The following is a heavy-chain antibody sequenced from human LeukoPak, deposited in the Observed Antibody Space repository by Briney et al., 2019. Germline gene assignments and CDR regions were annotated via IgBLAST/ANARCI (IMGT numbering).Heavy chain of an antibody. CDR2: IYYSGST. J-gene: IGHJ6*02. D-gene: IGHD6-13*01. V-gene: IGHV4-59*08. CDR1: GGSISPYY. Sequence: SSETLSLTCTVSGGSISPYYWSWIRQPPGKGLEWIGYIYYSGSTDYNPSLKSRVTISVDTSKNQFSLKLSSVTAADTAVYYCARHRYSSSWYGRAPRYYYGMDVWGQGTTVTVSS. CDR3: ARHRYSSSWYGRAPRYYYGMDV.